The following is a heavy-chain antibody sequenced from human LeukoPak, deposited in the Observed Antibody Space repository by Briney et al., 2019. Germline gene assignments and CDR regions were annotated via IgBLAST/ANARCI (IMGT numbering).Heavy chain of an antibody. V-gene: IGHV1-69*04. CDR2: IIPILGIA. CDR3: ARASSGGIAAAAFDY. D-gene: IGHD6-13*01. J-gene: IGHJ4*02. Sequence: ASVKVSCKASGGTFSSYAISWVRQAPGQGLEWMGRIIPILGIANYAQKFQGRVTITADKSTSTAYMELSSLRSEDTAVYYCARASSGGIAAAAFDYWGQGTLVTVSS. CDR1: GGTFSSYA.